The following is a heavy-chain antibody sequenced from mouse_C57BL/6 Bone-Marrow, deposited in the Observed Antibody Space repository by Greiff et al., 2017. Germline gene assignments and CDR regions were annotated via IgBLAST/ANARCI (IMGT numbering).Heavy chain of an antibody. J-gene: IGHJ3*01. V-gene: IGHV1-80*01. Sequence: QVQLQQSGAELVKPGASVKISCKASGYAFSSYWMNWVKQRPGKGLEWIGQIYPGDGDTNYNGKFKGKATLTADKSSSTAYMQLSSLTSEDAAVYFCARRNYYGSSYDWGQGTLVTVSA. CDR1: GYAFSSYW. D-gene: IGHD1-1*01. CDR2: IYPGDGDT. CDR3: ARRNYYGSSYD.